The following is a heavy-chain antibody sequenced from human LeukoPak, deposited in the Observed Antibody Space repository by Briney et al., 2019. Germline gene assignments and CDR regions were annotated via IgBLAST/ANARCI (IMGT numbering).Heavy chain of an antibody. CDR3: AKAGDFISYYYMDV. D-gene: IGHD3-16*01. CDR2: ISSSGSTI. V-gene: IGHV3-48*03. J-gene: IGHJ6*03. CDR1: GFTFSSYE. Sequence: PGGSLRLSCAASGFTFSSYEMNWVRQAPGKGLEWVSYISSSGSTIYYADSVKGRFTISRDNSKNTLYLQMNSLRAEDTAVYYCAKAGDFISYYYMDVWGKGTTVTVSS.